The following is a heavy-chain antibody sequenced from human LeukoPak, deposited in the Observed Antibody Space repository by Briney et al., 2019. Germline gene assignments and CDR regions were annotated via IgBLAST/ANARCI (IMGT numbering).Heavy chain of an antibody. J-gene: IGHJ4*02. Sequence: SETLSLTCTVSGGSIRSGDYYWDWIRQPPGKGLEWIGSLYYSGSTYYNPSLKSRLTISIDTSKNQFSLRLTSVTAADTAIYYCAREDYYGSGNYYPVFDSWGRGTLVTVSS. CDR1: GGSIRSGDYY. CDR2: LYYSGST. D-gene: IGHD3-10*01. CDR3: AREDYYGSGNYYPVFDS. V-gene: IGHV4-39*07.